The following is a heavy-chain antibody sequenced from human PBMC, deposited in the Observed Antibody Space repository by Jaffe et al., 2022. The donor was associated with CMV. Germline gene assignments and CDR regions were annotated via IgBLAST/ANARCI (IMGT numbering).Heavy chain of an antibody. CDR2: IYYSGST. V-gene: IGHV4-39*01. CDR3: ARGRLVWPSFDP. J-gene: IGHJ5*02. CDR1: GGSISSSSYY. D-gene: IGHD2-8*01. Sequence: QLQLQESGPGLVKPSETLSLTCTVSGGSISSSSYYWGWIRQPPGKGLEWIGSIYYSGSTYYNPSLKSRVTISVDTSKNQFSLKLSSVTAADTAVYYCARGRLVWPSFDPWGQGTLVTVSS.